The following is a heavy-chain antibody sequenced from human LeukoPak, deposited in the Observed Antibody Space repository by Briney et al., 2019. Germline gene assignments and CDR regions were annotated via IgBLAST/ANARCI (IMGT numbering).Heavy chain of an antibody. CDR1: GGSISSYY. J-gene: IGHJ4*02. Sequence: SETLSLTCTVSGGSISSYYWSWIRQPPGKGLEWIGYIYYSGSTKYNPSLKSRVTISVDTSKNQFSLKLSSVTAADTAVYYCARVPYTIAPLGYYFDYWGQGTLVTVSS. CDR2: IYYSGST. D-gene: IGHD5-24*01. CDR3: ARVPYTIAPLGYYFDY. V-gene: IGHV4-59*01.